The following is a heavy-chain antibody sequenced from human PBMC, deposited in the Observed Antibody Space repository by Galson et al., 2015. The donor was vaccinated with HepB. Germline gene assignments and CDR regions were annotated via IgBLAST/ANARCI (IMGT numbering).Heavy chain of an antibody. D-gene: IGHD3-10*02. V-gene: IGHV3-30*18. CDR1: GVTFSNAG. Sequence: SLRLSCAASGVTFSNAGMHWVRQAPGKGLEWVASISPDGNNKLYVDSVKGRFTISRDNSKNTLFLQMNSLTGEDTAVYYCAKGPYSNILLFGGWFDPWGQGTLVTVSS. J-gene: IGHJ5*02. CDR3: AKGPYSNILLFGGWFDP. CDR2: ISPDGNNK.